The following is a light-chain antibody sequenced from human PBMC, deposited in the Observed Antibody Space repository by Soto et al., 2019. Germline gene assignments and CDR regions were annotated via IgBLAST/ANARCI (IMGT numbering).Light chain of an antibody. CDR1: SSDVGGYNY. CDR2: EVS. CDR3: SSYAGSNKV. V-gene: IGLV2-8*01. Sequence: QLVLTQPPSASGSPGQSGTISCTGTSSDVGGYNYVSWYQQHPGKAPKLMIYEVSKRPSGVPDRFSGSKSGNTASLTVSGLQAEDEADYYCSSYAGSNKVFGGGTKLTVL. J-gene: IGLJ2*01.